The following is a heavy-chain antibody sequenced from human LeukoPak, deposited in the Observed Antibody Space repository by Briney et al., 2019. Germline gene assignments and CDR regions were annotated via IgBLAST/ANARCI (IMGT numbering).Heavy chain of an antibody. Sequence: APEKLSRKVSGYTLTELSMHWVRQFPGKGREWRGGCDPEDGETIYAQRFQGRVTMTEDTSTDTAYMELSSLRSEDTAVYYCATDGLGRRWFDPWGQGTLVTVSS. CDR3: ATDGLGRRWFDP. CDR2: CDPEDGET. V-gene: IGHV1-24*01. D-gene: IGHD7-27*01. CDR1: GYTLTELS. J-gene: IGHJ5*02.